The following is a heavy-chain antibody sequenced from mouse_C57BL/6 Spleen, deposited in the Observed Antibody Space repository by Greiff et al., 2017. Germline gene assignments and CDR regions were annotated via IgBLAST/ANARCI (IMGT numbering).Heavy chain of an antibody. J-gene: IGHJ2*01. V-gene: IGHV5-4*03. CDR1: GFTFSSYA. CDR3: ARGGTTMVTTYYCDY. D-gene: IGHD2-2*01. CDR2: ISDGGSYT. Sequence: EVMLVESGGGLVKPGGSLKLSCAASGFTFSSYAMSWVRPTPEKRLEWVATISDGGSYTYYPDNVKGRFTISRDNAKNNLYLQMSHLKSEDTAMYYCARGGTTMVTTYYCDYWGQGTTLTVSS.